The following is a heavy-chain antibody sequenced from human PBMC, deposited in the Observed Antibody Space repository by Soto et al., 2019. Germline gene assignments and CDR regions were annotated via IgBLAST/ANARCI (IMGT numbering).Heavy chain of an antibody. CDR3: AKGTDWHFRRYFDY. CDR1: GFPFDGYA. D-gene: IGHD3-9*01. V-gene: IGHV3-9*01. J-gene: IGHJ4*02. CDR2: ISWNSGSI. Sequence: GGSLRLSCAASGFPFDGYAMHWVRQSPGKGLEWVSGISWNSGSIGYADSVKGRFTISRDNAKNSLYLQMKSLRAEDTALYYCAKGTDWHFRRYFDYWGQGTLVTVSS.